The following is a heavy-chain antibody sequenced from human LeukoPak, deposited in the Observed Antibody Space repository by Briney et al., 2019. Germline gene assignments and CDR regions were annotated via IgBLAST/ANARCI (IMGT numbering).Heavy chain of an antibody. CDR3: ARDQYYYDSSAYRTIDY. D-gene: IGHD3-22*01. J-gene: IGHJ4*02. CDR2: IYTSGST. Sequence: KPSETLSLTCTVSGGSISSYYWSWIRQPAGKGLEWIGRIYTSGSTNYNPSLKSRVTMSVDTSKNQFSLKLNSVTAADTAVYYCARDQYYYDSSAYRTIDYWGQGTLVTVSS. CDR1: GGSISSYY. V-gene: IGHV4-4*07.